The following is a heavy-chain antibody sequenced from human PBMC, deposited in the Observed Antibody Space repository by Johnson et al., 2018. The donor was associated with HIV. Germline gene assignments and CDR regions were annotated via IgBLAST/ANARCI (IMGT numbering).Heavy chain of an antibody. CDR3: TTDPWGSDAFDI. CDR2: SRSKTDGGTT. V-gene: IGHV3-15*01. CDR1: GFTFSNAW. Sequence: VQLVESGGVVVQPGGTLRLSCAASGFTFSNAWMSWVRQAPGKGLEWVGRSRSKTDGGTTDYAAPVKGRFSISRDDSKNTLYLQMNSLKTEDTAVYYCTTDPWGSDAFDIWGQGTMVTVSS. J-gene: IGHJ3*02. D-gene: IGHD7-27*01.